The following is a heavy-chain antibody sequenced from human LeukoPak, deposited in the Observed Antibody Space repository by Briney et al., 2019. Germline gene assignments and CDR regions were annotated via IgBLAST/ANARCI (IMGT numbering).Heavy chain of an antibody. CDR2: ISSTGSNI. CDR3: AATYYYDGSGDY. D-gene: IGHD3-22*01. J-gene: IGHJ4*02. CDR1: GFTFSTYE. V-gene: IGHV3-48*03. Sequence: GGSLRLSCAASGFTFSTYEMNWVRRAPGKGLEWVSYISSTGSNIYYADSVKGRFTISRDNAKNSLYLLMNSLRTEDTAVYYCAATYYYDGSGDYWGQGTLVTVSS.